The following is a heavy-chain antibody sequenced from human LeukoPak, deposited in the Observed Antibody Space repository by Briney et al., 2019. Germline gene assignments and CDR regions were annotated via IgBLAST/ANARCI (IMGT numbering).Heavy chain of an antibody. CDR1: GFTFSSYA. J-gene: IGHJ6*03. V-gene: IGHV3-21*04. CDR3: ARVVTMVRGVIYYYMDV. CDR2: ISSSSSYI. D-gene: IGHD3-10*01. Sequence: GGSLRLSCAASGFTFSSYAMSWVRQAPGKGLEWVSSISSSSSYIYYADSVKGRFTISRDNAKNSLYLQMNSLRAEDTALYYCARVVTMVRGVIYYYMDVWGKGTTVTVSS.